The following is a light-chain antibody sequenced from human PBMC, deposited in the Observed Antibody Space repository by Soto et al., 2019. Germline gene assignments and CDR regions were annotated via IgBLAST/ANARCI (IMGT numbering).Light chain of an antibody. J-gene: IGLJ1*01. CDR3: ASYSSSSSYA. V-gene: IGLV2-11*01. CDR1: SSDVGGYNY. Sequence: QSALTQPRSVSGSPGQSVTISCTGTSSDVGGYNYVSWYQQHPGTAPKLIIFGVSKRPSGVPDRFSGSKSGNTASLTISGLQSEDEADSSCASYSSSSSYAVGTGTKVTVL. CDR2: GVS.